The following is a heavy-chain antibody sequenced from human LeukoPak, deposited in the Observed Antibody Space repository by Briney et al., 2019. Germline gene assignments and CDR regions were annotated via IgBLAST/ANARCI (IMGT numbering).Heavy chain of an antibody. CDR1: GFTFSSYG. Sequence: PGGSLRLSCAASGFTFSSYGMHWVRQAPGKGLEWVAVISYDGSNKYYADSVKGRFTISRDNSKNTLYLQMNSLRAEDTAVYYCAKGLLRSFTSILAYYYYGMDVWGQGTTVTVSS. D-gene: IGHD2-15*01. CDR2: ISYDGSNK. CDR3: AKGLLRSFTSILAYYYYGMDV. J-gene: IGHJ6*02. V-gene: IGHV3-30*18.